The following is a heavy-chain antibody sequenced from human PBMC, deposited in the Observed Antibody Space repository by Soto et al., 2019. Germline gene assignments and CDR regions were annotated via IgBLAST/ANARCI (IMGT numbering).Heavy chain of an antibody. CDR1: GGSISSARYY. V-gene: IGHV4-31*03. J-gene: IGHJ6*02. Sequence: LSNTFSGGSISSARYYWTWFRQHPGKGLEWIGYIYYSGSTYYNPSLKSRVTMSVDTSKIQFSLKLSSVTAADTAVYYCARVCGGDCHYGMDVWGQGTTVT. CDR2: IYYSGST. CDR3: ARVCGGDCHYGMDV. D-gene: IGHD2-21*02.